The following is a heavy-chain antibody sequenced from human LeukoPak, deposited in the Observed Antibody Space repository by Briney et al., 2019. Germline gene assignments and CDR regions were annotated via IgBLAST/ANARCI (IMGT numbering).Heavy chain of an antibody. Sequence: ASVKVSCKASGYTFTSYAMNWVRQAPGQGLEWMGWINTNTGNPTYAQGFTGRFVFSLDTSVSTAYLQISSLKAEDTAVYYCARVDGYCSSTSCYYYYYYGMDVWGQGTTVTVSS. J-gene: IGHJ6*02. CDR1: GYTFTSYA. V-gene: IGHV7-4-1*02. D-gene: IGHD2-2*01. CDR2: INTNTGNP. CDR3: ARVDGYCSSTSCYYYYYYGMDV.